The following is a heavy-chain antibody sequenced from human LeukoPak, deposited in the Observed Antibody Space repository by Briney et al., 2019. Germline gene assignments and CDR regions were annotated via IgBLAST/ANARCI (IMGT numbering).Heavy chain of an antibody. CDR1: GFTFSSNA. J-gene: IGHJ4*02. V-gene: IGHV3-23*01. D-gene: IGHD3-3*01. CDR2: ISSSGGNT. CDR3: AKRYYDFPLDY. Sequence: GGSLRLSCAVSGFTFSSNALSWVRQAPGKGLEWVSGISSSGGNTYYADSVKGRFTISRDNSKNTLYLQINNPRVEDTAVYYCAKRYYDFPLDYWGQGTLVTVSS.